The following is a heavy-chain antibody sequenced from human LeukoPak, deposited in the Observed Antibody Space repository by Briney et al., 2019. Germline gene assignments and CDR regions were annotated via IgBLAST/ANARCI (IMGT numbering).Heavy chain of an antibody. Sequence: ASAKVSCKASGYTFTSYGISWVRQAPGQGLEWMGWISAYNGNTNYAQKLQGRVTMTTDTSTSTAYMELRSLRSDDTAVYYCARSGVYMVRSQMAWFDPWGQGTLVTVSS. V-gene: IGHV1-18*01. CDR3: ARSGVYMVRSQMAWFDP. CDR2: ISAYNGNT. J-gene: IGHJ5*02. D-gene: IGHD3-10*01. CDR1: GYTFTSYG.